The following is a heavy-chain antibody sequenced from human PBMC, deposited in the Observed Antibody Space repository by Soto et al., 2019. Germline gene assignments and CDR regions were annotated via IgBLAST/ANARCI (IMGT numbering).Heavy chain of an antibody. J-gene: IGHJ2*01. CDR1: GFTFSSYW. CDR3: ARGGCRNWYLAI. CDR2: INSDGSST. D-gene: IGHD1-26*01. V-gene: IGHV3-74*01. Sequence: EVQLVESGGGLVQPGGSLRLSCAASGFTFSSYWMHWVRQAPGKGLVWVSRINSDGSSTSYADSVKGRFTISRDNAKNTLYRQMHSLRAGDTAVYYCARGGCRNWYLAIWGSGTLVTVSS.